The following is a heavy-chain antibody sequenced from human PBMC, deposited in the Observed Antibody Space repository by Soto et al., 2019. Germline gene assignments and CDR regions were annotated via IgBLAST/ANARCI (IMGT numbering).Heavy chain of an antibody. Sequence: GGSLRLSCEASGFIFSNFAMNWVRQAPGKGLEWVSTISGSGGSTYYADSVRGRFTISRDNSKNMLYVQMNSLRVEDTAVYFCAKDRAPSDLWGQGTTVTVSS. J-gene: IGHJ6*02. CDR3: AKDRAPSDL. CDR2: ISGSGGST. V-gene: IGHV3-23*01. CDR1: GFIFSNFA.